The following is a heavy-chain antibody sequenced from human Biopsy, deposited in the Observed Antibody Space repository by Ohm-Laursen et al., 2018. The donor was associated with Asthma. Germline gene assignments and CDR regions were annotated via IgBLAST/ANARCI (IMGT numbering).Heavy chain of an antibody. J-gene: IGHJ6*02. CDR2: VIPLLDTG. Sequence: GASVKVSCKTSGDTFRTSAFSWVRQAPGQGLERMGGVIPLLDTGDYAQKFQGRVTITADESTSTAYMEVTSLRSEDTAIYYCAGCQVGYSSGWSLLLKKIYYSGMDVWGQGNAVTVSS. D-gene: IGHD6-19*01. CDR3: AGCQVGYSSGWSLLLKKIYYSGMDV. CDR1: GDTFRTSA. V-gene: IGHV1-69*13.